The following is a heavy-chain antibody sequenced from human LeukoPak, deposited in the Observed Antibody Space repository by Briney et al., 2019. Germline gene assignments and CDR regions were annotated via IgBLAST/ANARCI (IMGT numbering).Heavy chain of an antibody. Sequence: PSETLSLTCTVSGGSISAYYWSWIRQPPGKGLEWIGYIHYSGSTNYNPSLKSRVTISVDTSKNQFSLKLSSVTAADTAVYYCARQPIAVAGQYYFDYWGQGTLVTVSS. J-gene: IGHJ4*02. V-gene: IGHV4-59*08. D-gene: IGHD6-19*01. CDR2: IHYSGST. CDR3: ARQPIAVAGQYYFDY. CDR1: GGSISAYY.